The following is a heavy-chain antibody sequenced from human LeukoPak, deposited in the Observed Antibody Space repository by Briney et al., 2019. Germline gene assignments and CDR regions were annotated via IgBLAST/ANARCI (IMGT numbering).Heavy chain of an antibody. V-gene: IGHV3-30*02. D-gene: IGHD5-24*01. J-gene: IGHJ6*03. CDR3: AKRTTIDKNHYYYSMDV. CDR1: GFPFNTYL. Sequence: GGPLSLSCALSGFPFNTYLMHWVRAAPGKGLEGGAFIRYYGSNNYYADSVKGRFTISRDNSKNTLYLQMNSLRAEDTAVYYCAKRTTIDKNHYYYSMDVWGKGTTVTVSS. CDR2: IRYYGSNN.